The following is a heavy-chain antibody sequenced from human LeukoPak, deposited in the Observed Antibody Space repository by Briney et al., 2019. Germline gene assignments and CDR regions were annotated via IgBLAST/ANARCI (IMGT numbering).Heavy chain of an antibody. Sequence: GGSLRLSCAASGFTFDVPAMNWVRQAPGKGLEWVSASGNAGDTYYADSVKGRFTISRDNYKKMLFLQMTSLRAEDTAVFYYEKKTSGNYPYDYWGQGNLVNVSP. CDR1: GFTFDVPA. CDR3: EKKTSGNYPYDY. D-gene: IGHD3-22*01. CDR2: SGNAGDT. V-gene: IGHV3-23*01. J-gene: IGHJ4*01.